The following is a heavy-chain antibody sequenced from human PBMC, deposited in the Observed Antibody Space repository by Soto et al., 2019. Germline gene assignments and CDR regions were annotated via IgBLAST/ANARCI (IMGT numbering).Heavy chain of an antibody. D-gene: IGHD2-2*01. CDR3: ARDGPHCTSCDVRVP. CDR1: GGSVSSGSYY. Sequence: SETLSLTCTVSGGSVSSGSYYWSWIRQPPGMGLEWIGYIFYSGTTNYNPSLKSRVTMSLYTSKNQFSLKLSSVTAADTAVYYCARDGPHCTSCDVRVPWGQGTLVTVSP. CDR2: IFYSGTT. J-gene: IGHJ5*02. V-gene: IGHV4-61*01.